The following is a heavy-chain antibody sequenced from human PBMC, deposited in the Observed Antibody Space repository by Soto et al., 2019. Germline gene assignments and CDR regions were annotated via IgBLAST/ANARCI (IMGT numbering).Heavy chain of an antibody. V-gene: IGHV4-4*07. J-gene: IGHJ4*02. CDR3: ARERREEIHDGYDIDY. CDR2: IYTSGST. D-gene: IGHD5-12*01. CDR1: GGSISNYY. Sequence: SETLSLTCSVSGGSISNYYWSWIRQPAGKGLEWIGRIYTSGSTDYNPSLKSRVTISIDTSKNQFSLKVTSMTAADTAVYYCARERREEIHDGYDIDYWGQATLVTVS.